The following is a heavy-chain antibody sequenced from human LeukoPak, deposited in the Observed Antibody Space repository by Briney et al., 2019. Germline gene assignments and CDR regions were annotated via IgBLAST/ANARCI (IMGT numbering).Heavy chain of an antibody. V-gene: IGHV3-21*01. D-gene: IGHD3-9*01. CDR1: GFTLSYYT. CDR3: ARAQNHDILTGALDY. J-gene: IGHJ4*02. CDR2: ISSSSSYI. Sequence: GGSLRLSCAASGFTLSYYTMNWVRQAPGKGLEWVTSISSSSSYIYYADSVKGRFTISRDNAKNSLYLQMNSLGADDTAVYYCARAQNHDILTGALDYWGQGTLVTVSS.